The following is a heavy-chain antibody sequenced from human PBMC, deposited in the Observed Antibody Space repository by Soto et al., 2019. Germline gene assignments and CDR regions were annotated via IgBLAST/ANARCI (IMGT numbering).Heavy chain of an antibody. CDR2: IIHIFGTA. V-gene: IGHV1-69*01. CDR3: ARVPSSGYYYYGMDV. CDR1: GGTFSSYA. D-gene: IGHD3-10*01. Sequence: QVQLVQSGAEVKKPGSSVTVSCKASGGTFSSYAISWVRQAPGHGLEWMGGIIHIFGTANYAQKFQGRVTITADESTSTADMELSSLRSEDTAVYYCARVPSSGYYYYGMDVWGQGTTVTVSS. J-gene: IGHJ6*02.